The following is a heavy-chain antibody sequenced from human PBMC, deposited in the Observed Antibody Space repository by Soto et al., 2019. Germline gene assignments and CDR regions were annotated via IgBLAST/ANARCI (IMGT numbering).Heavy chain of an antibody. D-gene: IGHD1-1*01. CDR3: ARVGGTTGDAFDI. CDR1: GGSISSGDYY. J-gene: IGHJ3*02. Sequence: LSLTCTVSGGSISSGDYYWSWIRQPPGKGLEWIGYIYYSGSTYYNPSLKSRVTISVDTSKNQFSLKLSSVTAADTAVYYCARVGGTTGDAFDIWGQGTMVTVSS. V-gene: IGHV4-30-4*01. CDR2: IYYSGST.